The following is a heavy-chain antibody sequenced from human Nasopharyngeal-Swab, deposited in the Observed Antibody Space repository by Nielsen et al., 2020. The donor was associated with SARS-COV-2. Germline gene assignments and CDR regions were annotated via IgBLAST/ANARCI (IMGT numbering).Heavy chain of an antibody. CDR3: ARDGWDYDFWSAYFMDV. CDR2: ISSSSSYI. D-gene: IGHD3-3*01. CDR1: GFTFNNYN. V-gene: IGHV3-21*01. Sequence: GGFLRLSCAASGFTFNNYNFNWVRQAPGKGLEWVSSISSSSSYIYYADSVKGRFTISRDNAKNSLYLQMNSLRAEDTAVYYCARDGWDYDFWSAYFMDVWGQGTTVTVSS. J-gene: IGHJ6*02.